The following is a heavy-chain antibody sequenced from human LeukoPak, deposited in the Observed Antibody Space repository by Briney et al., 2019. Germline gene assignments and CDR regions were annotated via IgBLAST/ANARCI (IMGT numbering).Heavy chain of an antibody. CDR2: IYYSGST. Sequence: SETLSPTCTVSGGSISSYYWSWIRQPPGKGLEWIGYIYYSGSTNYNPSLKSRVTISVDTSKNQFSLKLSSVTAADTAVYYCARVPLKDYFDYWGQGTLVTVSS. CDR3: ARVPLKDYFDY. CDR1: GGSISSYY. V-gene: IGHV4-59*01. J-gene: IGHJ4*02.